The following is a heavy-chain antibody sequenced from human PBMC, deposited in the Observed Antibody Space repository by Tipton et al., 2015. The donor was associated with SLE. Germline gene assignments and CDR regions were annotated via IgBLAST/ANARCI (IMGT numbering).Heavy chain of an antibody. Sequence: GSLRLSCAASGFTVSSNYMSWVRQAPGKGLEWVSVIYSGGSTYYADSVKGRFTISRDNSKNTLYLQMNSLRAEDTAVYYCARTTVTTVDAFDIWGQGTMVTVSS. CDR1: GFTVSSNY. CDR2: IYSGGST. J-gene: IGHJ3*02. CDR3: ARTTVTTVDAFDI. V-gene: IGHV3-53*01. D-gene: IGHD4-17*01.